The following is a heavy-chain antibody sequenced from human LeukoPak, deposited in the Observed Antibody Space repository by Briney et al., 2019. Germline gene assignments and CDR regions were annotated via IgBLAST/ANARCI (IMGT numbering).Heavy chain of an antibody. Sequence: GGSLRLSCAASGFTFNTYTMNWVRQAPGKGLEWVSYISGSSGIIDYADSVRGRFTISRDNAKNSLYLQMNSLRAEDTAVYYCARHYGPWGQGTLVTVSS. CDR1: GFTFNTYT. CDR2: ISGSSGII. CDR3: ARHYGP. J-gene: IGHJ5*02. D-gene: IGHD3-16*01. V-gene: IGHV3-48*01.